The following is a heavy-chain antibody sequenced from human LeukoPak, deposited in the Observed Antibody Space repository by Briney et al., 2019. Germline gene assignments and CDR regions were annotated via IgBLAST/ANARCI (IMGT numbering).Heavy chain of an antibody. J-gene: IGHJ4*02. CDR3: ARDFIVGAYFDY. CDR1: GYTFTSYG. CDR2: ISAYSGNT. V-gene: IGHV1-18*01. D-gene: IGHD1-26*01. Sequence: GASVKVSCKASGYTFTSYGINWVRQAPGQGLEWMGWISAYSGNTNYAQKFQDRVSMTTDTSTSTAYMELRSLRSDDTAVYYCARDFIVGAYFDYWGQGTLVTVSS.